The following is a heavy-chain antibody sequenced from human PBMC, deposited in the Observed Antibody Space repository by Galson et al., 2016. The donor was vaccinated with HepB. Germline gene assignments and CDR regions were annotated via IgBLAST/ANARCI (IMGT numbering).Heavy chain of an antibody. Sequence: SETLSLTCAVSGGSFSGFYWTWIRQAPGKGLEWIGEINHSGSSNYNPNLKSRVTISIDTSKNQYSLNLTSVSAADTAVYYCATQRGHDYGSGSYFRKFRYAMDGWGQGTTVTVSS. CDR3: ATQRGHDYGSGSYFRKFRYAMDG. V-gene: IGHV4-34*01. D-gene: IGHD3-10*01. CDR2: INHSGSS. J-gene: IGHJ6*02. CDR1: GGSFSGFY.